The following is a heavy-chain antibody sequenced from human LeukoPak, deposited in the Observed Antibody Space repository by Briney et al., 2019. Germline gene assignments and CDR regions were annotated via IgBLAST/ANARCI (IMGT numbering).Heavy chain of an antibody. V-gene: IGHV4-59*01. J-gene: IGHJ4*02. Sequence: SETLSLTCTVSGGSISSYYWTWIRQPPGKGLEWIGYIYYSGSTNYNPSLKSRVTISVDTSKNQFSLKLGSVTAADTAVYYCAREEALGSGSFDYWGQGTLVTVSS. D-gene: IGHD1-26*01. CDR2: IYYSGST. CDR3: AREEALGSGSFDY. CDR1: GGSISSYY.